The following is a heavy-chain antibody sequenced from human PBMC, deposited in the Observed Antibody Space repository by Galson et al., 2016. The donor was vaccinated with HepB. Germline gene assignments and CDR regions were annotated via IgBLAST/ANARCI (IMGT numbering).Heavy chain of an antibody. V-gene: IGHV3-11*01. Sequence: SLRLSCAASGFTFSYYYMSWIRQAPGKGLEWVSYISGDGRTINYADSVKGRFTISRGKAKNSLYLHMNSLTGEDTAVYYCARMFPLYSSGWYVRGDGWFDSWGQGTLVTVSS. D-gene: IGHD6-19*01. CDR2: ISGDGRTI. CDR3: ARMFPLYSSGWYVRGDGWFDS. CDR1: GFTFSYYY. J-gene: IGHJ5*01.